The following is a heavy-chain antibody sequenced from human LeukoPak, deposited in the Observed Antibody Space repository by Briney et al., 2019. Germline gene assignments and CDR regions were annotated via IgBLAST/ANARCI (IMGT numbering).Heavy chain of an antibody. CDR1: GYTLTELS. CDR2: IIPIFGTA. CDR3: ARHTKPYSSSAERPFDY. Sequence: SVKVSCKVSGYTLTELSMHWVRQAPGQGLEWMGGIIPIFGTANYAQKFQGRVTITADESTSTAYMELSSLRSEDTAVYYCARHTKPYSSSAERPFDYWGQGTLVTVSS. V-gene: IGHV1-69*13. D-gene: IGHD6-6*01. J-gene: IGHJ4*02.